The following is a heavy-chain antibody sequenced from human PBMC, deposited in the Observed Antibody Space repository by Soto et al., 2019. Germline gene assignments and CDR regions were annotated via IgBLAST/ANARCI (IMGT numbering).Heavy chain of an antibody. CDR1: GFTFTSHG. Sequence: GGSLRLSCAASGFTFTSHGMHWGRQAPGKGLEWVAVLSSDGSSRFYVDSVKGRFTISRDNSENTLYLQMNSLRNEDTAVYYCAKDRNSFGYDSFVHWGQGTLVTVSS. V-gene: IGHV3-30*18. CDR3: AKDRNSFGYDSFVH. D-gene: IGHD3-22*01. J-gene: IGHJ4*02. CDR2: LSSDGSSR.